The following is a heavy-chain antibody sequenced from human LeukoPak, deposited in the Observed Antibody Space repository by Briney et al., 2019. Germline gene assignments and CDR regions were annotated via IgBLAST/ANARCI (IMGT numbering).Heavy chain of an antibody. J-gene: IGHJ4*02. CDR3: ARDFRTQLDGYSPPYHFDY. Sequence: PGGSLRLSCAASGFTFSSHSMSWVRQAPGKGLEWVSSIDSSSSHIYHADSMEGRFTISRDNAKDSLFLQMNSLRAEDTAVYYCARDFRTQLDGYSPPYHFDYSGQGALVTVSS. CDR1: GFTFSSHS. CDR2: IDSSSSHI. D-gene: IGHD5-24*01. V-gene: IGHV3-21*01.